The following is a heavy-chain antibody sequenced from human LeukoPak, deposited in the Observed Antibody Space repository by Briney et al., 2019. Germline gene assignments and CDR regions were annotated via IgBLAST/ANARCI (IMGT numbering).Heavy chain of an antibody. D-gene: IGHD6-13*01. CDR1: GGSVSSGSYY. J-gene: IGHJ5*02. Sequence: PSETLSLTCTVSGGSVSSGSYYWSWIRQPPGKGLEWIGYIYYSGSTNYNPSLKSRVTISVDTSKNQFSLKLSSVTAADTAVYYCARGGAAAVFGAWGQGTLVTVSS. CDR2: IYYSGST. CDR3: ARGGAAAVFGA. V-gene: IGHV4-61*01.